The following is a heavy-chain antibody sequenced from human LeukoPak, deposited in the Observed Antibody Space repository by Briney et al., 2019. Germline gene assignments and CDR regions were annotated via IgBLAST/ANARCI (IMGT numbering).Heavy chain of an antibody. V-gene: IGHV4-39*07. CDR3: ARDIILGNWFDP. CDR2: IYYSGST. J-gene: IGHJ5*02. CDR1: GGSISSSSYY. D-gene: IGHD2-8*02. Sequence: PSETLSLTCTVSGGSISSSSYYWGWIRQPPGKGLEWIGSIYYSGSTYYNPSLKSRVTISVDTSKNQFSLKLSSVTAADTAVYYCARDIILGNWFDPWGQGTLVTVSS.